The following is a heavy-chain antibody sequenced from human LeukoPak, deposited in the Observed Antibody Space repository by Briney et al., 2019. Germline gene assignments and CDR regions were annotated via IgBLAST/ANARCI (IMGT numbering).Heavy chain of an antibody. CDR3: AKDAAFYFDY. CDR1: GFTFSNYA. V-gene: IGHV3-23*01. D-gene: IGHD6-25*01. Sequence: GGSLRLSCAASGFTFSNYAMTWVRQAPGKGLQWVSAISGSGGSTFYADSVKGRFTISRDNSKNTLYLQMNSLRAEDTAVYYCAKDAAFYFDYWGQGILVTVSS. CDR2: ISGSGGST. J-gene: IGHJ4*02.